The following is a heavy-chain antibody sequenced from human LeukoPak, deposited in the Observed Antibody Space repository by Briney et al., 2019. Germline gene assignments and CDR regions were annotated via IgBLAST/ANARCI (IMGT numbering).Heavy chain of an antibody. CDR2: IYPGDSDT. J-gene: IGHJ4*02. CDR3: ARWGTTATNTPLRDY. CDR1: GYSFTSYW. Sequence: GESLKISCKGSGYSFTSYWIGWVRQMPGKGLEWMGIIYPGDSDTRYSPSFQGQVTISADKSISTAYLQWSSLKASDTAMYYCARWGTTATNTPLRDYWGQGTLVTVSS. D-gene: IGHD2-21*02. V-gene: IGHV5-51*01.